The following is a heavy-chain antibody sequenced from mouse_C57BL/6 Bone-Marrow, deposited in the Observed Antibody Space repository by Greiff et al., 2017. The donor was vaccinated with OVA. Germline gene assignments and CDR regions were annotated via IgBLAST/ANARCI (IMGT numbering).Heavy chain of an antibody. CDR2: IHPNSGST. CDR3: ARNYYDDDGDWFAY. V-gene: IGHV1-64*01. CDR1: GYTFTSYW. Sequence: QVQLKQPGAELVKPGASVKLSCKASGYTFTSYWMHWVKQRPGQGLEWIGMIHPNSGSTNYNEKFKSKATLTVDKSSSTAYMQLSSLTSEDSAVYYCARNYYDDDGDWFAYWGQGTLVTVSA. J-gene: IGHJ3*01. D-gene: IGHD2-4*01.